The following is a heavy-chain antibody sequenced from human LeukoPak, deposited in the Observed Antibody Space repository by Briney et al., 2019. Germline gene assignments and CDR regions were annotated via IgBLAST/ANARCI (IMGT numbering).Heavy chain of an antibody. J-gene: IGHJ4*02. CDR1: GFTFSNYG. CDR2: IWYDGSNR. V-gene: IGHV3-33*01. D-gene: IGHD3-22*01. CDR3: ARIATYYYDSSGPFDY. Sequence: PGGSLRLSCAASGFTFSNYGMHWVRQAPGKGLEWVALIWYDGSNRYYADSVKGRFTISRDNSKNTLYLQMNSLRAEDTAVYYCARIATYYYDSSGPFDYWGQGTLVTVSS.